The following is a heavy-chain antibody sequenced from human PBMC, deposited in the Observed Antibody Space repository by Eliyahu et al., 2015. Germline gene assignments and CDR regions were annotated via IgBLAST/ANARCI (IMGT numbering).Heavy chain of an antibody. CDR2: ISPGDSDT. Sequence: EVQLVQSGAEVKKPGESLKISCTGSGYXFTSYVXGXXPPXPGKGLEWMGIISPGDSDTRYSPSFQGQVTISADKSISTAYLQWSSLKASDTAMYYCARHAYCSGGSCYKLYYYYGMDVWGQGTTVTVSS. V-gene: IGHV5-51*01. D-gene: IGHD2-15*01. CDR3: ARHAYCSGGSCYKLYYYYGMDV. CDR1: GYXFTSYV. J-gene: IGHJ6*02.